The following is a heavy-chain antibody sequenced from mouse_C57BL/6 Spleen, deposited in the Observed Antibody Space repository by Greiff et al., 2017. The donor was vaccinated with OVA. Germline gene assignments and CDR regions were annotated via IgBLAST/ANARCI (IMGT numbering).Heavy chain of an antibody. CDR3: ARVRDSSGYEY. CDR2: IYPSDSET. V-gene: IGHV1-61*01. J-gene: IGHJ2*01. Sequence: QVQLQQSGAELVRPGSSVKLSCKASGYTFTSYWMDWVKQRPGQGLEWIGNIYPSDSETHYNQKFKGKATLTVDKSSTTAYMQLSSLTSEDSAVYYCARVRDSSGYEYWGQGTTLTVSS. D-gene: IGHD3-2*02. CDR1: GYTFTSYW.